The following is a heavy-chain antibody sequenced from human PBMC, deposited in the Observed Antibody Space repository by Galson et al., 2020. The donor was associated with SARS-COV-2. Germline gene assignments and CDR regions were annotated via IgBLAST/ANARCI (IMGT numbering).Heavy chain of an antibody. CDR3: ARHPAAKSWFGVFSFQPMDV. Sequence: SETLSLTCTVPGGSISSSSYYWGWIRQPPGKGLEWIGSIYYSGSTYYNPSLKSRVTISVDTSKNQFSLKLSSVTAADTAVYYCARHPAAKSWFGVFSFQPMDVWGQGTTVTVSS. CDR1: GGSISSSSYY. V-gene: IGHV4-39*01. CDR2: IYYSGST. D-gene: IGHD3-10*01. J-gene: IGHJ6*02.